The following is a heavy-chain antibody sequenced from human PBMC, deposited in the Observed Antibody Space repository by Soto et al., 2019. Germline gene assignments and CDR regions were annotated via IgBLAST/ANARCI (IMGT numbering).Heavy chain of an antibody. CDR3: ARDQRRVAVAGTTPGY. V-gene: IGHV1-3*01. D-gene: IGHD6-19*01. CDR1: GYTFTSYA. J-gene: IGHJ4*02. Sequence: ASVKVSCKASGYTFTSYAMHWVRQAPGQRLEWMGWINAGNGNTKYSQKFQGRVTITRDTSASTAYMELSSLRSEDTAVYYCARDQRRVAVAGTTPGYWGQGTLVTVSS. CDR2: INAGNGNT.